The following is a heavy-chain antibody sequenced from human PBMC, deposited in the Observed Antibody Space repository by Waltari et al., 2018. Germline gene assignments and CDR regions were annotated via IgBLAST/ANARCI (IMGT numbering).Heavy chain of an antibody. D-gene: IGHD4-17*01. CDR2: IRSSGSTI. Sequence: EVQLVESGGGLVQPGGSLRLSCAASGFTFSSYDMNWGRQAPGKGVEWVSYIRSSGSTIYYADSVKGRFTISRDNAKNSLYLQMNSLRAEDTAVYYCARDADYDWFDPWGQGTLVTVSS. CDR3: ARDADYDWFDP. V-gene: IGHV3-48*03. J-gene: IGHJ5*02. CDR1: GFTFSSYD.